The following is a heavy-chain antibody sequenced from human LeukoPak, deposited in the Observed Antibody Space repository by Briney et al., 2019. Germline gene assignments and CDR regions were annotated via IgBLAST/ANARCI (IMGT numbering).Heavy chain of an antibody. J-gene: IGHJ4*02. V-gene: IGHV4-34*01. CDR3: ARGKSGSLDY. Sequence: SETLSLTCAVYGGSFSGYYWSWIRQPPGKGLEWIGEINHSGSTNYNPSLKSRVTISVDTSKNQFSLKLSSVTAADTAVYYCARGKSGSLDYWGQGTLVTVSS. D-gene: IGHD2-15*01. CDR1: GGSFSGYY. CDR2: INHSGST.